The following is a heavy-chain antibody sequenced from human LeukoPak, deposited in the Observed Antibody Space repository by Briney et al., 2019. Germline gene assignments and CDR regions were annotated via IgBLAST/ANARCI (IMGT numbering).Heavy chain of an antibody. CDR1: GYSFASYW. CDR2: IYPGDSETIT. CDR3: AKSCARGYGAFDI. D-gene: IGHD2-15*01. Sequence: KAGESLKISCQGSGYSFASYWIGWVRQMPGKGLEWMGIIYPGDSETITRDSPSFQGQVTISVDKSISTAFLQWSSLKASDTAMYYFAKSCARGYGAFDIGSEGTMVTVSS. J-gene: IGHJ3*02. V-gene: IGHV5-51*01.